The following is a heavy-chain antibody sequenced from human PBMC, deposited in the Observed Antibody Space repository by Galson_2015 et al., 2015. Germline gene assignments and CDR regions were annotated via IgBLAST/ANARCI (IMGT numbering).Heavy chain of an antibody. CDR1: VSSINNNYY. CDR2: IYHSGST. V-gene: IGHV4-38-2*01. D-gene: IGHD3-10*01. Sequence: SEPLSLTCAVSVSSINNNYYWGWMRQPPGKGLEWIGSIYHSGSTYYNPSLKSRVTLSIDTSKNQFTLKLNSVTAADTAMYYCARGYHGSGSYYTIDSWGQGTLFPVSS. J-gene: IGHJ4*02. CDR3: ARGYHGSGSYYTIDS.